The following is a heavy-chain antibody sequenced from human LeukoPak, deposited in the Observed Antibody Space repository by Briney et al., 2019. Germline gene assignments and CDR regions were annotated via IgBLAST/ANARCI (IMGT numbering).Heavy chain of an antibody. CDR1: GFTFSSNG. Sequence: QPGRSLIRSCAASGFTFSSNGMHWVRQAPGKGLEWVAVIWYDGRNKFYADSLKGRFTISRDNSKNTLYLQMNSLRAEDTAVYYCARVNRGDAFDIWGQGTLVTVSS. CDR3: ARVNRGDAFDI. V-gene: IGHV3-33*01. J-gene: IGHJ3*02. CDR2: IWYDGRNK. D-gene: IGHD3-16*02.